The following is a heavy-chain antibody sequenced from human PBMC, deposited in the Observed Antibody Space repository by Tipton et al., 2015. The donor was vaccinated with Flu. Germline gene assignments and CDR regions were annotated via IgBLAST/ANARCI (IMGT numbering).Heavy chain of an antibody. V-gene: IGHV3-23*01. CDR3: AKCLDSNWLLDS. J-gene: IGHJ4*02. Sequence: SLRLSCAASGFTFIRYAMSWVRQAPGKGLEWVSSISNSGRSTYYADSVKGRFTISRDYSKVYLQMNSLRAEDTAIYYCAKCLDSNWLLDSWGQGTLVTVSS. CDR2: ISNSGRST. D-gene: IGHD6-13*01. CDR1: GFTFIRYA.